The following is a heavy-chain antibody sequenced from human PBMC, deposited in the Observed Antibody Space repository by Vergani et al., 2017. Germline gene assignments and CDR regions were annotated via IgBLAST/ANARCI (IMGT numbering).Heavy chain of an antibody. D-gene: IGHD1-26*01. CDR1: GFTFSNSW. Sequence: VQLVESGGGLVQPGGSLRLSCTASGFTFSNSWMQWFRQAPGKGLMWVSRINSDGASTSYADSVKGRFTISRDNAKITLYLQMDSLRAEDTAVYYCARDGWELLDYFYYMDVWGKGTTVTVSS. CDR2: INSDGAST. CDR3: ARDGWELLDYFYYMDV. J-gene: IGHJ6*03. V-gene: IGHV3-74*01.